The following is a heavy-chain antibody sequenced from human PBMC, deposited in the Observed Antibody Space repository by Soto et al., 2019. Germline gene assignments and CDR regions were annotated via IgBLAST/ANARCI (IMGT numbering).Heavy chain of an antibody. V-gene: IGHV4-59*01. CDR1: GGSMTNNY. D-gene: IGHD6-19*01. J-gene: IGHJ4*02. Sequence: SETLSLTCAVCGGSMTNNYWSWIRQPPGKRLESIGYIYFSGNTNYNPSLKSRVTIEVDTSKNQFSLKLNSVTTADTAVYYCARGGWYNDYWSQGALVTVSS. CDR2: IYFSGNT. CDR3: ARGGWYNDY.